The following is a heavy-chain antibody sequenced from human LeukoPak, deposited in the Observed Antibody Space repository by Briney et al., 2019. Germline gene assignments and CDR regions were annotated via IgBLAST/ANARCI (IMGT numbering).Heavy chain of an antibody. J-gene: IGHJ5*02. Sequence: GGSLRLSCVASGFTFSSYWMHWVRQTPGKGLVWVSRIISDGSTTNYADSVKGRFTISRDNAKNTLYLQMNSLRVEDTAMYYCARRPTVTTPLTAWGQGTLVTVSS. D-gene: IGHD4-17*01. CDR2: IISDGSTT. V-gene: IGHV3-74*01. CDR1: GFTFSSYW. CDR3: ARRPTVTTPLTA.